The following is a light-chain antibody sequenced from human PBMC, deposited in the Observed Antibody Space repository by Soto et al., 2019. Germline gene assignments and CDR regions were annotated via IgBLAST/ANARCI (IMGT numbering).Light chain of an antibody. CDR3: SSYTGSSYV. Sequence: QSVLTQPPSASGFPGQSVTVSCTGTGSDVGDYNYVSWYQQHPGKAPKLMIYEVSKRPSGVPDRFSGSKSGNTASLTVSGLQAEDEANYYCSSYTGSSYVFGTGTKVTVL. V-gene: IGLV2-8*01. CDR2: EVS. J-gene: IGLJ1*01. CDR1: GSDVGDYNY.